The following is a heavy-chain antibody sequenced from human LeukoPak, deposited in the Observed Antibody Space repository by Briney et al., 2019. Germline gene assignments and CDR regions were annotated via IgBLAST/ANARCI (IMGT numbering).Heavy chain of an antibody. CDR3: ARGLLPSGYNSPSGY. CDR2: IDSDGRST. CDR1: GFTFSSYW. D-gene: IGHD1-1*01. J-gene: IGHJ4*02. V-gene: IGHV3-74*01. Sequence: QSGGSLRLSCAASGFTFSSYWMHWVRQGPGKGLVSVSRIDSDGRSTSYADSVKGRFTISRDNAKNTLYLQMNSLRAEDTAVYYCARGLLPSGYNSPSGYWGQGTLVTVSS.